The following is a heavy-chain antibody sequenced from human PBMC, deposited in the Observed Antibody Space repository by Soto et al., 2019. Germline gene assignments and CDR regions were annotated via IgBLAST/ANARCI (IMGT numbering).Heavy chain of an antibody. J-gene: IGHJ5*02. CDR3: ARHVLRFLEWLLAFDP. CDR1: GGSISSSSYY. CDR2: IYYSGST. D-gene: IGHD3-3*01. Sequence: SETLSLTCTVSGGSISSSSYYWGWIRQPPGKGLEWIGSIYYSGSTYYNPSLKSRVTISVDTSKNQFSLKLSSVTAADTAVYYCARHVLRFLEWLLAFDPWGQGTLVTVSS. V-gene: IGHV4-39*01.